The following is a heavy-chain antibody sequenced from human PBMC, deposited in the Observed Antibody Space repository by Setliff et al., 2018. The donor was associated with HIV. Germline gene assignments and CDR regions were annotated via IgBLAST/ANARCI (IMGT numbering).Heavy chain of an antibody. D-gene: IGHD2-15*01. CDR3: ARDDRCSGGCCYSY. J-gene: IGHJ4*02. CDR1: GDSMSGYY. Sequence: PSETLSLTCAVSGDSMSGYYWSWIRQSPGKKLEWIGYIHTSGSTNYNPSLKSRVTISLDTSKNQFSLKLSSVAAADTAVYYCARDDRCSGGCCYSYWGQGALVTVSS. CDR2: IHTSGST. V-gene: IGHV4-4*08.